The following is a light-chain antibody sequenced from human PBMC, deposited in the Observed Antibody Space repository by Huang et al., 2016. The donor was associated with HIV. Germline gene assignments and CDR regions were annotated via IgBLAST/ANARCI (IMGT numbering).Light chain of an antibody. Sequence: AIRITQSPSSLSASTGDKVSITCRASQDINTYLAWYQQKPGKPPSLLIYATSTLQSGVPSRFSCSGSGTDFTLTITHLQSEDFATYYCQQYYSFPLTFGQGSQVEV. V-gene: IGKV1-8*01. CDR3: QQYYSFPLT. CDR2: ATS. J-gene: IGKJ1*01. CDR1: QDINTY.